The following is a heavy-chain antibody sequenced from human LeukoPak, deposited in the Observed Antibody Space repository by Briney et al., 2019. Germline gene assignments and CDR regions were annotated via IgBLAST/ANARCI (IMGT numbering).Heavy chain of an antibody. CDR1: GGSISSYY. J-gene: IGHJ2*01. D-gene: IGHD4-11*01. V-gene: IGHV4-59*01. Sequence: SETLSLTCTVSGGSISSYYWSWIRQPPGKGLEWIGCIYYSGSTNYNPSLKSRVTISVDTSKNQFSLKLSSVTAADTAVYYCARVYSIHWYFDLWGRGTLVTVSS. CDR3: ARVYSIHWYFDL. CDR2: IYYSGST.